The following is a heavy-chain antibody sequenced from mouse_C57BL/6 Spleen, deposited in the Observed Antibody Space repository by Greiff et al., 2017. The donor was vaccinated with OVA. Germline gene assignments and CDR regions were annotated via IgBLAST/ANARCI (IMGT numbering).Heavy chain of an antibody. D-gene: IGHD1-1*01. CDR1: GYTFTDYY. Sequence: VQLQQSGPELVKPGASVKISCKASGYTFTDYYINWVKQRPGQGLEWIGWIFPGSGSTYYNEKFKGKATLTVDNSSSTAYMLLSSLTSEDSAVYFCASYGSSYTPYAMDYWGQGTTLTVSS. V-gene: IGHV1-75*01. CDR2: IFPGSGST. CDR3: ASYGSSYTPYAMDY. J-gene: IGHJ2*01.